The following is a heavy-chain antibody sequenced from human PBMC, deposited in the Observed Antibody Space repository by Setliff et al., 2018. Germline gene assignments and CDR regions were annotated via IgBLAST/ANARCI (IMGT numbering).Heavy chain of an antibody. CDR2: TIPIFGTT. V-gene: IGHV1-69*05. CDR1: GGTFSSYG. J-gene: IGHJ4*02. Sequence: SVKVSCKASGGTFSSYGISWVRQAPGQGLEWMGGTIPIFGTTNYAQKFQGRVTIITDESTSTAYMELSSLTSADTAVYYCAIIRPDSSGYYWIFDYWGQGTLVTVS. D-gene: IGHD3-22*01. CDR3: AIIRPDSSGYYWIFDY.